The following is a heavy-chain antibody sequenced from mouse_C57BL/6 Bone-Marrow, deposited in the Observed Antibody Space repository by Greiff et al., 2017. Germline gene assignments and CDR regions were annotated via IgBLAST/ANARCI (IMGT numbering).Heavy chain of an antibody. V-gene: IGHV1-64*01. D-gene: IGHD3-2*02. Sequence: QVQLKQPGAELVKPGASVKLSCKASGYTFTSYWMHWVKQRPGQGLEWIGMIHPNSGSTNYNEKFKSKATLTVDKSSSTAYMQLSSLTSEDSAVYYCARSSSGYGASFDYWGQGTTRTVSS. CDR1: GYTFTSYW. J-gene: IGHJ2*01. CDR3: ARSSSGYGASFDY. CDR2: IHPNSGST.